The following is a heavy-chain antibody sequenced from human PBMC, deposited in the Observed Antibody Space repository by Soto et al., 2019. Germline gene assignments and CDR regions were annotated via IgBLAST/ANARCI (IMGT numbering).Heavy chain of an antibody. V-gene: IGHV4-34*01. J-gene: IGHJ6*03. CDR1: GGSFSGYY. CDR2: INHSGST. D-gene: IGHD6-13*01. Sequence: SETLSLTCAVYGGSFSGYYWSWIRQPPGKGLEWIGGINHSGSTNYNPSLKSRVTISVDTSKNQFSLKLSSVTAADTAVYYCARHSIAAADHYYMDVWGKGTTVTVSS. CDR3: ARHSIAAADHYYMDV.